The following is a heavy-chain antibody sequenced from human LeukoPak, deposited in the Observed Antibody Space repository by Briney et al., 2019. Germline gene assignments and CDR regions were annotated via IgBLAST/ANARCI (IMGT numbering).Heavy chain of an antibody. CDR3: ARAPPYYYDSSGYYLGNDAFVI. D-gene: IGHD3-22*01. Sequence: ASVKVSCKASGYTFTSYAMHWVRQAPGKRLEWMGWINAGIGNTKYSQKFQGRVTITRDTSASTAYMELSSLRSEDTAVYYCARAPPYYYDSSGYYLGNDAFVIWGQGTMVTVSS. CDR1: GYTFTSYA. J-gene: IGHJ3*02. CDR2: INAGIGNT. V-gene: IGHV1-3*01.